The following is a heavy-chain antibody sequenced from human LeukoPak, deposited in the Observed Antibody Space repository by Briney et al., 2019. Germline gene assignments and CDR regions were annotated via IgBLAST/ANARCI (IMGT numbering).Heavy chain of an antibody. D-gene: IGHD3-3*01. CDR1: GGSTSGGNYY. V-gene: IGHV4-39*02. CDR2: ISSSGNT. J-gene: IGHJ4*02. Sequence: SETLSLTCIVSGGSTSGGNYYWGWIRQPPGKGLEWIGGISSSGNTYYNPSLKSRITISIDTSKNHFSLKLSSVTAADTAVYYCARLGAGPTYYDFWSGYSSFYFDYWGQGTLVTVSS. CDR3: ARLGAGPTYYDFWSGYSSFYFDY.